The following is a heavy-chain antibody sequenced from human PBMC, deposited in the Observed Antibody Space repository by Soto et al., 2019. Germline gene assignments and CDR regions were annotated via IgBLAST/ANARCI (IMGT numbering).Heavy chain of an antibody. CDR2: IYYSGST. J-gene: IGHJ6*02. CDR1: GGSISSGGYY. V-gene: IGHV4-31*03. D-gene: IGHD3-10*01. CDR3: ARDDRDGSGSYYYYYGMDV. Sequence: TLSLTCTVSGGSISSGGYYWSWIRQHPGKGLEWIGYIYYSGSTYYNPSLKSRVTISVDTSKNQFSLKLRSVTAADTAVYYCARDDRDGSGSYYYYYGMDVWGQGTTVTVAS.